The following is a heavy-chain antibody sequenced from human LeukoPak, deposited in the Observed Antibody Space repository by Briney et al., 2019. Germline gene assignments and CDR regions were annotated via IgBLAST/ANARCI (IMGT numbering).Heavy chain of an antibody. D-gene: IGHD3-10*01. CDR3: AKLGNFASGSYSD. J-gene: IGHJ4*02. CDR1: GVTFSGFA. CDR2: ISDSGGYT. V-gene: IGHV3-23*01. Sequence: VGSLRLSCVASGVTFSGFAMCWVRPAPGEGVGWVSGISDSGGYTYYADSVEGRFTISRDNSKNTLYLHMNSLRAEDTAVYYCAKLGNFASGSYSDWGQGTLVTVSS.